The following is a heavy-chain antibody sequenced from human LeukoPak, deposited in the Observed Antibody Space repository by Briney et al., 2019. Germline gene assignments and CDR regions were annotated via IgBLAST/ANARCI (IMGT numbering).Heavy chain of an antibody. V-gene: IGHV5-51*01. Sequence: GESLKISCKGSGYSFTSYWIGWVRQMPGKGLEWMGIIYPGDSDTRYSPSFQGQVTISADKSISTAYLQWSSLKASDTAMYYCARHMARSGSYFDYWGQGTLVTVSP. CDR2: IYPGDSDT. J-gene: IGHJ4*02. CDR3: ARHMARSGSYFDY. D-gene: IGHD1-26*01. CDR1: GYSFTSYW.